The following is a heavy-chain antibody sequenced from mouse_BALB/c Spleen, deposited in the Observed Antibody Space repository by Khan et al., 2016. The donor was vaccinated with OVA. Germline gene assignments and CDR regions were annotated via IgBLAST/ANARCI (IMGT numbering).Heavy chain of an antibody. CDR1: GFTFSGYA. J-gene: IGHJ1*01. Sequence: EVQLLETGGDLVKPGGSLKLSCAASGFTFSGYALSWVRQTPEKRLEWVATISSGDSYTYYPDSVKGRFTISRDNVKNTLYLQMSSLRSEDTAMYYCARPPITTIVATYYWFFDVWGAGTTVTVSS. CDR2: ISSGDSYT. D-gene: IGHD1-1*01. V-gene: IGHV5-9-3*01. CDR3: ARPPITTIVATYYWFFDV.